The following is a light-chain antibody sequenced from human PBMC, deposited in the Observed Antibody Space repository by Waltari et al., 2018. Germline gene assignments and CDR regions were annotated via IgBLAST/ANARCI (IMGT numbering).Light chain of an antibody. CDR2: GVS. CDR1: QSVNSIY. J-gene: IGKJ5*01. CDR3: QQYDTPPIT. V-gene: IGKV3-20*01. Sequence: DIVLTQSPGTLSLSPGERATLSCRASQSVNSIYFAWYKQKPGQTPRPLIYGVSLRAPGTPDRFSGSGSGTDFTLTISSLQPEDFAVYYCQQYDTPPITFGQGTRLEIK.